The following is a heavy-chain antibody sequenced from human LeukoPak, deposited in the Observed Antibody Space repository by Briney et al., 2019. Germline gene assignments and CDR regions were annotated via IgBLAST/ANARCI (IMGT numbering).Heavy chain of an antibody. D-gene: IGHD3-22*01. CDR2: IYYSGST. V-gene: IGHV4-59*08. J-gene: IGHJ3*02. CDR1: SGSIGSYY. Sequence: SETLSLTCTVSSGSIGSYYWSWIRQPPGKGLEWIGYIYYSGSTNYSPSLKSRVTISVDTSKNQFSLKLSSVTASDTAMYYCARSERITMILGGVFDIWGQGTMVTVSS. CDR3: ARSERITMILGGVFDI.